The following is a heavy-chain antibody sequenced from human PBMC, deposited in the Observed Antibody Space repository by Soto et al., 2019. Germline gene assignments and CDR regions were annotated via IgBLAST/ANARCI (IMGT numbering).Heavy chain of an antibody. CDR1: GFTFDDYA. D-gene: IGHD3-10*01. CDR3: AKDRGSGSYAANYYYYGMDV. CDR2: INWNSGSI. Sequence: EEQLVESGGGLVQPGRSLRLSCAASGFTFDDYAMHWVRQAPGKGLEWVSGINWNSGSIGYADSVKGRVTISRDNAKTSLYLQMNSLRAEDTSVYYCAKDRGSGSYAANYYYYGMDVWGRGTTVTVSS. J-gene: IGHJ6*02. V-gene: IGHV3-9*01.